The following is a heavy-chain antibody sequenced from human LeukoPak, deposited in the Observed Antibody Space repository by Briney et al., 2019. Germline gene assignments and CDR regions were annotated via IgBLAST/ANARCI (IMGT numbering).Heavy chain of an antibody. CDR1: VFTFNSYG. V-gene: IGHV3-30*02. D-gene: IGHD3-22*01. CDR3: AKDGSSYYYIYY. J-gene: IGHJ4*02. Sequence: GGSLRLSCAASVFTFNSYGMHWVRQAPGKGLEWLAFISYDGSNTYYADSVKGRFTVSRDDSKSTLYLQMNSLRADDTAVYYCAKDGSSYYYIYYWGQGTLVTVSS. CDR2: ISYDGSNT.